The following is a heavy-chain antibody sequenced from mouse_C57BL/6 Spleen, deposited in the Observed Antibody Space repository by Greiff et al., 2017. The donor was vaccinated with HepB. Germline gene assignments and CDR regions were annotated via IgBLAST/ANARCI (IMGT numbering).Heavy chain of an antibody. V-gene: IGHV1-69*01. D-gene: IGHD1-1*01. J-gene: IGHJ3*01. CDR1: GYTFTSYW. Sequence: QVQLQQPGAELVMPGASVKLSCKASGYTFTSYWMHWVKQRPGQGLEWIGEIDPSDSYTNYTQKFKGKSTLTVDKSSSTAYMQLSSLTSEDSAVYYCARLLRSGGFAYWGQGTLVTVSA. CDR3: ARLLRSGGFAY. CDR2: IDPSDSYT.